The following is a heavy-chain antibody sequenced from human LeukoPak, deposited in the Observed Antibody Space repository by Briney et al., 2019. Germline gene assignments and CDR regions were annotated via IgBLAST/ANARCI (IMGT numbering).Heavy chain of an antibody. CDR3: AKALEQETVIALDS. J-gene: IGHJ4*02. Sequence: GGPLSLSFEPPGFPFRPYALSWVRKAPGKGLEWFSAISGSGGSTYYADSVKGRFTISRDNSKNTLYLQMNSLRAEDTSIYFCAKALEQETVIALDSWGQGTLVTVSS. CDR2: ISGSGGST. D-gene: IGHD6-13*01. CDR1: GFPFRPYA. V-gene: IGHV3-23*01.